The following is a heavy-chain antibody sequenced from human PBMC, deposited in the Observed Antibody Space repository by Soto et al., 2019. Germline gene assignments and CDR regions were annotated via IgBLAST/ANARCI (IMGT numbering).Heavy chain of an antibody. CDR2: MNPNSGNT. Sequence: QVQLVQSGAEVKKPGASVKVSCKASGYTFTSYDINWVRQATGQGFEYLGWMNPNSGNTGYVKKFQGRVTMTRDTSLSTSFMDLISLRSEDTAVYYCARGIKYGDYSMWFDPWGPGTLLTVAS. J-gene: IGHJ5*02. V-gene: IGHV1-8*01. CDR1: GYTFTSYD. D-gene: IGHD4-17*01. CDR3: ARGIKYGDYSMWFDP.